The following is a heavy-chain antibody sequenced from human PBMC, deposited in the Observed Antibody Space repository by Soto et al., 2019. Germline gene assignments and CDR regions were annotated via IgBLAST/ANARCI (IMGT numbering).Heavy chain of an antibody. J-gene: IGHJ3*02. CDR1: GFTFSDAW. V-gene: IGHV3-15*01. CDR2: IRSQRGGGTT. Sequence: EVQLVESGGGLVEPGGSLRLSCAASGFTFSDAWMDWVRQTPGKGLEWVGRIRSQRGGGTTDYPAFVRDRFTISRDDSKSTLFLQMNSLKTEDTAVYYCASEMRHTSGWYGPFDIWGQGTMVTVSS. CDR3: ASEMRHTSGWYGPFDI. D-gene: IGHD6-19*01.